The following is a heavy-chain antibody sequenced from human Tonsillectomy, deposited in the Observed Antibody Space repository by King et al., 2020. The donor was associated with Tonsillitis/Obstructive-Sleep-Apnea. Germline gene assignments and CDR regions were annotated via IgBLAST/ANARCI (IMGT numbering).Heavy chain of an antibody. D-gene: IGHD6-19*01. J-gene: IGHJ4*02. CDR1: GFTFSSYT. Sequence: VQLVESGGGLVQPGGSLRLSCAASGFTFSSYTMSWVRQAPGKGLEWVSAISSSGAGTYYADSVKGRFTISRDNSKNTLYLQMNSLRAEDTAVYYCAKDHSSGWRDFDYWGQGTLVTVSS. CDR3: AKDHSSGWRDFDY. V-gene: IGHV3-23*04. CDR2: ISSSGAGT.